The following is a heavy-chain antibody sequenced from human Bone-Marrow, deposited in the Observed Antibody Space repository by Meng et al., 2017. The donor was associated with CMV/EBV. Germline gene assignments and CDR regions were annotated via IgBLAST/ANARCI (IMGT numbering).Heavy chain of an antibody. CDR1: GFTFSSYS. CDR3: ARARSYYYDSSGSPSFFDY. CDR2: ISSSSYI. D-gene: IGHD3-22*01. Sequence: GESLKISCAASGFTFSSYSMNWVRQAPGKGLEWVSSISSSSYIYYADSVKGRFTISRDNAKNSLYLQMNSLRAEDTAVYYCARARSYYYDSSGSPSFFDYWGQGPLVPVSS. V-gene: IGHV3-21*01. J-gene: IGHJ4*02.